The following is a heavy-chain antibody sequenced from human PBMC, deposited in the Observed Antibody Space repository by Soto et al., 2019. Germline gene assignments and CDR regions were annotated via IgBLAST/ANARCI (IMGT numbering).Heavy chain of an antibody. V-gene: IGHV3-30*18. CDR2: ISYDGSKK. D-gene: IGHD2-21*01. CDR3: AKDRGWCSADLDY. J-gene: IGHJ4*02. Sequence: QVQLVESGGGVVQPGRSLRLSCAASGFTFSSFGMHWVRQVPGKGLEWVALISYDGSKKYYADSVKGRFTISRDKSKNTLYLQMNSLRVEDTAVYYCAKDRGWCSADLDYWGQGTLVTVSS. CDR1: GFTFSSFG.